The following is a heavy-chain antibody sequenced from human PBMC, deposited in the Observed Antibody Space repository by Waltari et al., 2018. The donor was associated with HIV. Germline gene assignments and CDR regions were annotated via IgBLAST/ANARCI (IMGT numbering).Heavy chain of an antibody. CDR3: ATGPDHYCDF. V-gene: IGHV5-51*01. Sequence: EVQLEQSGAEMKKPGESLRISCKASGYNFGRYWISWVRQIPGKGLEWMGIIFPGDSNTRHSPSFRGQVTISADKSINTTFLQWTTLKASDSAIYYCATGPDHYCDFWGQGTQVTVSS. D-gene: IGHD4-4*01. CDR2: IFPGDSNT. J-gene: IGHJ4*02. CDR1: GYNFGRYW.